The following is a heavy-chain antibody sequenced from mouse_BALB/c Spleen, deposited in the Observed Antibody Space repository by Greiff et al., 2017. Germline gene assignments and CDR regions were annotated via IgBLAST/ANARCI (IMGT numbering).Heavy chain of an antibody. CDR2: IYWDDDK. J-gene: IGHJ3*01. Sequence: QVTLKVSGPGILQPSQTLSLTCSFSGFSLSTSGMGVSWIRQPSGKGLEWLAHIYWDDDKRYNPSLKSRLTISKDTSSNQVFLKITSVDTADTATYYCARRGNYAFAYWGQGTLVTVSA. CDR1: GFSLSTSGMG. D-gene: IGHD2-1*01. V-gene: IGHV8-12*01. CDR3: ARRGNYAFAY.